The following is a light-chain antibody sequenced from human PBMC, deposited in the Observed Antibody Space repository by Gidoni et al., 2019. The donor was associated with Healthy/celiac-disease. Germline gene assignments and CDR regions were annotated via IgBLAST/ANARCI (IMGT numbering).Light chain of an antibody. CDR2: DVS. CDR1: SSDVGGYNY. CDR3: SSYTSSSTPQVV. J-gene: IGLJ2*01. V-gene: IGLV2-14*01. Sequence: QSALTQPASVSGSPGQSITISCTGTSSDVGGYNYVSWYQQHPGKAPKLMIYDVSNRPSGVSNRFSGSKSGNTAFLTISGLQAEDEADYYCSSYTSSSTPQVVFGGGTKLTVL.